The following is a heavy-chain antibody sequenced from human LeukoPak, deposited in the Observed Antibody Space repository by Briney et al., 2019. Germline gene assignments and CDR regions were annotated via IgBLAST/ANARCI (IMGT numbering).Heavy chain of an antibody. CDR2: INYSGNT. V-gene: IGHV4-59*01. Sequence: PSETLSLTCTGSGDSISSYYWSWIRQPPGNGLEWMGYINYSGNTNYNPSLKSRVTISVDTSKNQFSLRLTSVTAADTAVYYCAREGRQDYVYFDCWGQGTLVTVSS. J-gene: IGHJ4*02. D-gene: IGHD4-17*01. CDR1: GDSISSYY. CDR3: AREGRQDYVYFDC.